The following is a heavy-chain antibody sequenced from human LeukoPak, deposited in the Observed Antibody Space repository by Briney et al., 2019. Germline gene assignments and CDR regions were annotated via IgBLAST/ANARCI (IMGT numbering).Heavy chain of an antibody. V-gene: IGHV4-4*07. CDR1: GGSINGYF. CDR3: ARSARVEPGTGYYFDS. CDR2: ILTNGNT. D-gene: IGHD2-15*01. Sequence: TPSEPLSLTCTVSGGSINGYFWSWMRQPGGKGLVWIGRILTNGNTDYNPSLNSRVTMSMDTSRNPFSLKLRSVSAADTAVYYCARSARVEPGTGYYFDSWGRGTPVTVSS. J-gene: IGHJ4*02.